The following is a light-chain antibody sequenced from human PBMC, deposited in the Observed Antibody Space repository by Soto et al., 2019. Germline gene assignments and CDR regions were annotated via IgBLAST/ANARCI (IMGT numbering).Light chain of an antibody. V-gene: IGLV2-14*01. CDR1: SSDVGGYNY. CDR3: SSYTSSSTLLYV. CDR2: DVS. J-gene: IGLJ1*01. Sequence: QSVLTQPASVSGSPGQSSTISCTGTSSDVGGYNYVSWYQQHPGKAPKLMIYDVSNRPSGVSNRFSGSKSDNTASLTISGLQAEDEADYYCSSYTSSSTLLYVFGTGTKVTVL.